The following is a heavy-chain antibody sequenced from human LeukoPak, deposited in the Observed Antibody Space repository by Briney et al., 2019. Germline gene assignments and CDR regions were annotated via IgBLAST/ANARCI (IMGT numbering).Heavy chain of an antibody. V-gene: IGHV1-18*01. CDR1: GYTFTSYG. D-gene: IGHD2-21*02. CDR3: ASRKKNCGGDCLPFDY. Sequence: ASVKVSCKPSGYTFTSYGISWVRQAPGQGLEWMGWISAYNGNTKYAQKLQGRVTMTRDTSISTAYMELSRLRSDDTAVYYCASRKKNCGGDCLPFDYWGQGTLVTVSS. CDR2: ISAYNGNT. J-gene: IGHJ4*02.